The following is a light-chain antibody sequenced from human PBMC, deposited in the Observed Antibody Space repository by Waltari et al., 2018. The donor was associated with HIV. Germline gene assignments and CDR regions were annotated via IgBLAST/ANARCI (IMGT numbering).Light chain of an antibody. CDR2: HNH. CDR3: AAWDVSLSGLWV. Sequence: QSVMTQPPSASATPGQTVTISCSGSSSNIGTNTVNWYQQLPGTAPKLLIYHNHQRPSGVPDRFAGPKSGTSASRAISGLQSEDEAAYYCAAWDVSLSGLWVFGGGTKLTVL. V-gene: IGLV1-44*01. J-gene: IGLJ3*02. CDR1: SSNIGTNT.